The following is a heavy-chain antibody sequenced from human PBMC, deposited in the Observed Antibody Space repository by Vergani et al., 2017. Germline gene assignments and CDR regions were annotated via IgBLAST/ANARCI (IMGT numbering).Heavy chain of an antibody. D-gene: IGHD2-15*01. Sequence: QVQLVQSGAEVKKPGASVKVSCKVSGYTLTELSMHWVRQAPGKGLEWMGGFDPEDGETIYAQKFQGRVTMTEDTSTDTAYMVLSSLRSEDTAVYYCATDVMRYCSGGSCYSGWGQGTLVTVSS. J-gene: IGHJ4*02. V-gene: IGHV1-24*01. CDR2: FDPEDGET. CDR3: ATDVMRYCSGGSCYSG. CDR1: GYTLTELS.